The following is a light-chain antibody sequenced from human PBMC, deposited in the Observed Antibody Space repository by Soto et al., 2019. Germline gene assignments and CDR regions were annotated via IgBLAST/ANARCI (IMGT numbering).Light chain of an antibody. CDR3: QQSFSTPRT. CDR1: QNIISN. V-gene: IGKV3-15*01. CDR2: GAF. Sequence: EIVMTQSPATLSVSPGERATLSCRASQNIISNVAWYKQKPGQSPRLLIYGAFTRDTGIPDRVSGRGSGTEVTLTISSLQSEDCGTYDGQQSFSTPRTFGQGTKVDIK. J-gene: IGKJ1*01.